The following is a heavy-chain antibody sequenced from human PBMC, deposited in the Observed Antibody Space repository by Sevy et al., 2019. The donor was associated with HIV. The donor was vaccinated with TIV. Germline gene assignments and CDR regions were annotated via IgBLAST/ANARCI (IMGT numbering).Heavy chain of an antibody. Sequence: ASVKVSCKDSGYTFTSYGISWVRQAPGQGLEWMGWISAYNGNTNYTQKLQGRVTMTTDTSTSTAYMELRSLRSDDTAVYYCARALDYGDYIGWFDPWGQGTLVTVSS. V-gene: IGHV1-18*01. CDR1: GYTFTSYG. CDR3: ARALDYGDYIGWFDP. J-gene: IGHJ5*02. CDR2: ISAYNGNT. D-gene: IGHD4-17*01.